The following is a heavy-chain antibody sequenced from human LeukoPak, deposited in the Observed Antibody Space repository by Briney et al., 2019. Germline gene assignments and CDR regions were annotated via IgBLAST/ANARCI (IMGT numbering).Heavy chain of an antibody. Sequence: RGSPRLSCAASTFTLSDYYMSWIRQAPGKGLEWVSYIRSTGSTIYDAASVKGRFTISRDNAKNSLYLQMNSLRAEDTAVYYCARDGYCSGGSCYSGGTSPIDYWGQGTLVT. J-gene: IGHJ4*02. CDR3: ARDGYCSGGSCYSGGTSPIDY. CDR2: IRSTGSTI. V-gene: IGHV3-11*04. CDR1: TFTLSDYY. D-gene: IGHD2-15*01.